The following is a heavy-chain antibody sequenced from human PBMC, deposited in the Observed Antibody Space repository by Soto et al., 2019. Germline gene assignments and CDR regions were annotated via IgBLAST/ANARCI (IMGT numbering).Heavy chain of an antibody. CDR2: VFWNNDK. V-gene: IGHV2-5*01. CDR1: GFSFSNSGVA. Sequence: QITLKESGPTLVRPTQTLTLTCTFSGFSFSNSGVAVAWIRQPPGKALEWLALVFWNNDKRYSPSLSDGSTITNYISENRVVLRMTIMDLVYTATYYCAHITYCGGDCSLDSGGQGSLVSVSS. CDR3: AHITYCGGDCSLDS. D-gene: IGHD2-21*02. J-gene: IGHJ5*01.